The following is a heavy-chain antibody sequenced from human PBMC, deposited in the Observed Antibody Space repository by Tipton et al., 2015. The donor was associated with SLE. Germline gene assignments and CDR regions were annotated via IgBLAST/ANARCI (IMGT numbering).Heavy chain of an antibody. CDR2: IYHGGST. Sequence: TLSLTCSVSGGSISSSYWIWIRQPPGKGLEWLGYIYHGGSTNYNPSLKSRVTMSVDPAKNQFSLKLSSVTAADTAVYYCASSLDTFDVWGQGTMVTVSS. J-gene: IGHJ3*01. V-gene: IGHV4-59*08. CDR1: GGSISSSY. CDR3: ASSLDTFDV.